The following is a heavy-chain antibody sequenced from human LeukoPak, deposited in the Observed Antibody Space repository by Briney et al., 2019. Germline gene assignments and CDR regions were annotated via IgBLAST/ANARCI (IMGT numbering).Heavy chain of an antibody. Sequence: PGRSLRLSCAASGFSFSNYGMHWVRQAPGKGLEWVAVIWYDGTSKYYADSVKGRFTISRDNSKNTLYLQINSLRAEDTAIYYCSTAHFRDYWGQGTLVTVSS. V-gene: IGHV3-33*01. D-gene: IGHD2/OR15-2a*01. J-gene: IGHJ4*02. CDR2: IWYDGTSK. CDR3: STAHFRDY. CDR1: GFSFSNYG.